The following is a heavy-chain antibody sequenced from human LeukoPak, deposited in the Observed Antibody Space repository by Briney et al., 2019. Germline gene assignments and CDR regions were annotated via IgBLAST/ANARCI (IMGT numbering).Heavy chain of an antibody. Sequence: SESLSLTCTVSGGSISSYYWSWIRQPPGKGLEWIGYIYYSGSTNYNPSLKSRVTISVDTSKNQFSLKLSSVTAADTAVYYCAISDSLWYFDLWGRGTLVTVSS. CDR3: AISDSLWYFDL. CDR1: GGSISSYY. D-gene: IGHD3-16*01. J-gene: IGHJ2*01. CDR2: IYYSGST. V-gene: IGHV4-59*01.